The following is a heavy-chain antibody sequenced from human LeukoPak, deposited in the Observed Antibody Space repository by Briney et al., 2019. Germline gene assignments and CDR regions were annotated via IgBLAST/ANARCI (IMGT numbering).Heavy chain of an antibody. J-gene: IGHJ4*02. Sequence: GASVKVSCKASGFTFTSSAVQWVRQARGQRLEWIGWIVVGSGNTNYAQKFQERVTITRDMSTSTAYVELSSLRSEDTAVYYCAADMYYDILTGYQNFDYWGQGTLVTVSS. CDR3: AADMYYDILTGYQNFDY. CDR2: IVVGSGNT. V-gene: IGHV1-58*01. CDR1: GFTFTSSA. D-gene: IGHD3-9*01.